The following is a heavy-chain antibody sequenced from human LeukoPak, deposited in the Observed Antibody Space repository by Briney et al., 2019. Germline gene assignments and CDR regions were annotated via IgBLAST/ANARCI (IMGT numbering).Heavy chain of an antibody. CDR1: GGSISSYY. CDR2: IYTSGST. Sequence: SETLSLTCTVSGGSISSYYWSWIRQPAGKGLEWIGRIYTSGSTNYNPSLKSRVTMSVDTSKNQFSLKLSSVTAADTAVYYCARDHWPGTTVVTQADCWGQGTLVTVSS. J-gene: IGHJ4*02. V-gene: IGHV4-4*07. CDR3: ARDHWPGTTVVTQADC. D-gene: IGHD4-23*01.